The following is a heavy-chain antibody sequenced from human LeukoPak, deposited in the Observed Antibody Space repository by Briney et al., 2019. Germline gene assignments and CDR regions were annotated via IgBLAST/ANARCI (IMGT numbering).Heavy chain of an antibody. CDR2: ISGSGTNT. CDR1: GFTFSIYA. D-gene: IGHD2-2*01. Sequence: PGESLRLSCAASGFTFSIYAMSWVSQAPGKGLEWVSSISGSGTNTYYADSVKGRFTISRDTSRNTLYLQMSSLRAEDTAIYYCAKTYCSTTRCLSWGNDYWGQGTLVTVSS. V-gene: IGHV3-23*01. J-gene: IGHJ4*02. CDR3: AKTYCSTTRCLSWGNDY.